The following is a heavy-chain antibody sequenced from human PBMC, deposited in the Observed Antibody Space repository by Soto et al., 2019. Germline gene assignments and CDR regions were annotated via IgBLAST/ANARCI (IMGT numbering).Heavy chain of an antibody. CDR3: ARGLRFLEWLFPDAFDI. Sequence: ASVKVSCKASGYTFTSYYMHWVRQAPGQGLEWMGIINPSGGSTSYAQKFQGRATMTRDTSTSTVYMELSSLRSEDTAVYYCARGLRFLEWLFPDAFDIWGQGTMVTVSS. D-gene: IGHD3-3*01. CDR2: INPSGGST. V-gene: IGHV1-46*03. J-gene: IGHJ3*02. CDR1: GYTFTSYY.